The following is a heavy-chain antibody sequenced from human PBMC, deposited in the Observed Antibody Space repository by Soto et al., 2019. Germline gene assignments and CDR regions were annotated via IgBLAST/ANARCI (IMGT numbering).Heavy chain of an antibody. V-gene: IGHV3-74*01. D-gene: IGHD5-18*01. CDR1: GFTFSSYW. CDR2: INSDGSTT. CDR3: ARVNPGYSYVNY. J-gene: IGHJ4*02. Sequence: EVQLGESGGGLVQPGGSLRLSCAASGFTFSSYWMLWVRQAPGKGLVWVSRINSDGSTTSYADSVKGRFTISRDNAKNTLYLQMNSLRAEDTAVYYCARVNPGYSYVNYWGQGTLVTVSS.